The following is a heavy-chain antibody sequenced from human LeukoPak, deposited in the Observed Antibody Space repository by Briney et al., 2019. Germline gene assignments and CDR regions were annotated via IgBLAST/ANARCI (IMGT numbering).Heavy chain of an antibody. D-gene: IGHD4-17*01. J-gene: IGHJ4*02. Sequence: ASVKVSCKASGGTFSSYAISWVRQAPGQGLEWMGWINPNSGGTNYAQKFQGWVTMTRDTSISTAYMELSRLRSDDTAVYCCARGTTVTTVDYWGQGTLVTVSS. V-gene: IGHV1-2*04. CDR3: ARGTTVTTVDY. CDR2: INPNSGGT. CDR1: GGTFSSYA.